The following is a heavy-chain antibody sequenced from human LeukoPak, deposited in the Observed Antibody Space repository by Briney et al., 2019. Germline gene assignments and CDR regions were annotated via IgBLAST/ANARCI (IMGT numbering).Heavy chain of an antibody. CDR3: ARDTIFGVSDAFDI. D-gene: IGHD3-3*01. J-gene: IGHJ3*02. CDR2: IYHSGST. V-gene: IGHV4-38-2*02. CDR1: GYSISSGYY. Sequence: SETLSLTCTVSGYSISSGYYWGWIRQPPGKGLEWIGSIYHSGSTYYNPSLKSRVTISVDTSKNQFSLKLSSVTAADTAAYYCARDTIFGVSDAFDIWGQGTMVTVSS.